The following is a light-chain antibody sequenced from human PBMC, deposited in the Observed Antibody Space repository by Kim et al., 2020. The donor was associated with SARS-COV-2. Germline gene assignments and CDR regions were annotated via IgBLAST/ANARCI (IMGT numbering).Light chain of an antibody. CDR3: SSYATIAIVV. Sequence: QSLTISYSVTRSDFGTLDVVSCYQPHPGRAPRLLIYDVYKRPLGVSNRFSASKSANTASLIISGLQTEDEGDYYCSSYATIAIVVFGPGTKVTVL. CDR2: DVY. J-gene: IGLJ1*01. V-gene: IGLV2-14*03. CDR1: RSDFGTLDV.